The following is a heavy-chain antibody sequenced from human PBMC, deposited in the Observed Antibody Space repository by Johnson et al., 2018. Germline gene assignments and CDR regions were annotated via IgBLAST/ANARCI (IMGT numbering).Heavy chain of an antibody. CDR1: GFTFSSYG. Sequence: QVQLVESGGGVVQPGRSLRLSCAASGFTFSSYGMHWVRQAPGKGLEWVAVISYDGSNKYYADSVKGRFTISRDNAKNSLYLQMNSLRAEDTAVYYCARDSVSRQLHYYYYMDVWGKGTTVTVSS. CDR3: ARDSVSRQLHYYYYMDV. J-gene: IGHJ6*03. V-gene: IGHV3-30*03. CDR2: ISYDGSNK. D-gene: IGHD6-6*01.